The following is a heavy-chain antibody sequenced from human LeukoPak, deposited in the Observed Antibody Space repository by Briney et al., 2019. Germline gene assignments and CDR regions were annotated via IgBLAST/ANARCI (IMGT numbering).Heavy chain of an antibody. CDR1: GFTVSSNY. D-gene: IGHD3-3*01. J-gene: IGHJ4*02. CDR2: ISSSSSYI. V-gene: IGHV3-21*01. Sequence: GGSLRLSCAASGFTVSSNYMNWVRQAPGKGLEWVSSISSSSSYIYYADSVKGRFTISRDNAKNSLYLQMNSLRAEDTAVYYCARAPAYDFWSGYLDYWGQGTLVTVSS. CDR3: ARAPAYDFWSGYLDY.